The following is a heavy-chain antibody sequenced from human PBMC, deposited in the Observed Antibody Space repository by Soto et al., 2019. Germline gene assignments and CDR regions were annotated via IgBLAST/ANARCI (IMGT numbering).Heavy chain of an antibody. D-gene: IGHD5-12*01. V-gene: IGHV1-69*01. J-gene: IGHJ6*02. CDR2: SIPIFGTA. Sequence: QVQLVQSGAEVKKPASSVKVSRKASGGTFNNYPITWVRQAPGEGLEWMGGSIPIFGTANYAQNFQGRVTISVDESTSTAYMDLSSLRSEDTAVYYCARGRGYSGDDHYYYFDMDVWGQGTTVTVSS. CDR3: ARGRGYSGDDHYYYFDMDV. CDR1: GGTFNNYP.